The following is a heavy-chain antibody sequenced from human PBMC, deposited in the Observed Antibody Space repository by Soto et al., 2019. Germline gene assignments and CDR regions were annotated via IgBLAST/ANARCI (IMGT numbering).Heavy chain of an antibody. CDR2: ISSSSSTI. Sequence: GGSLRLSCAASGFTFSSYSMNWVRQAPGKGLEWVSYISSSSSTIYYADSVKGRFTISRDNAKNSLYLQMNSLRDEDTAVYYCAREGRAGYYYYYGMDVWGQGTTVTVSS. CDR1: GFTFSSYS. D-gene: IGHD3-10*01. V-gene: IGHV3-48*02. J-gene: IGHJ6*02. CDR3: AREGRAGYYYYYGMDV.